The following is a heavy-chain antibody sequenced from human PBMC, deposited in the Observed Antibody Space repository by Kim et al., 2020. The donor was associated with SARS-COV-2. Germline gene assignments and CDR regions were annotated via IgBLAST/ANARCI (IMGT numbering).Heavy chain of an antibody. Sequence: PSLSSRVTVSVETSKTQFSLKMSSVAAADTAVYYCARGGDYGNYRWYFDLWGRGTLVTVSS. V-gene: IGHV4-59*09. D-gene: IGHD4-17*01. CDR3: ARGGDYGNYRWYFDL. J-gene: IGHJ2*01.